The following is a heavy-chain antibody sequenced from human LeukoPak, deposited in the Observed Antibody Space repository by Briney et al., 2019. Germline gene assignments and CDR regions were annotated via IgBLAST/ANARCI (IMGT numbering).Heavy chain of an antibody. Sequence: SETLSLTCTVSGGSISSSSYYWGWIRQPPGKGLEWIGIIYYSGSTYYNPSLKSRVTISVDTSKNQFSLKLSSVTAADTAVYYCARPGGWLYNWFDPWGQGTLVTVSS. D-gene: IGHD2-15*01. CDR2: IYYSGST. CDR3: ARPGGWLYNWFDP. V-gene: IGHV4-39*01. CDR1: GGSISSSSYY. J-gene: IGHJ5*02.